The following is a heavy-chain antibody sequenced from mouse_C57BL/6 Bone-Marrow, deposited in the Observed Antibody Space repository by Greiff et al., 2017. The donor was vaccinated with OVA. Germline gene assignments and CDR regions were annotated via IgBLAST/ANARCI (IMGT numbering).Heavy chain of an antibody. V-gene: IGHV1-81*01. CDR3: ARELIPFAY. J-gene: IGHJ3*01. CDR2: IYPRSGNT. CDR1: GYTFTSYG. Sequence: VKVVESGAELARPGASVKLSCKASGYTFTSYGISWVKQRTGQGLEWIGEIYPRSGNTYYNEKFKGKATLTADKSSSTAYMELRSLTSEDSAVYFCARELIPFAYWGQGTLVTVSA.